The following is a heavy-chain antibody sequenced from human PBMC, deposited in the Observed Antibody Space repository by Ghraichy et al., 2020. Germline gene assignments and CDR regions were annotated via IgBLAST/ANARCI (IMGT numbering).Heavy chain of an antibody. V-gene: IGHV4-39*01. CDR2: IYYTGTA. CDR3: ARHYQQWLPNDWIGP. CDR1: GGSISSSTYY. Sequence: SETLSLTCTVSGGSISSSTYYWGWIRQPPGKGLEWIGSIYYTGTAYYNPSLESRVTISVDTSKNQFSLKLSSMTAADAAVYYCARHYQQWLPNDWIGPWGQGTLVTVSS. D-gene: IGHD3-22*01. J-gene: IGHJ5*02.